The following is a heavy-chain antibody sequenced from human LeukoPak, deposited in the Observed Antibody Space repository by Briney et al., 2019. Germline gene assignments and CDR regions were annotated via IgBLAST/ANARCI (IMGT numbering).Heavy chain of an antibody. Sequence: GGSLRLSCAASGFTFSSYSMNWVRQAPGKGLEWVSSISSSSSYIYYADSVKGRFTISRDNAKNSLYLQMNSLRAEDTAVYYCRGDSSSWYDYYYYMDVWGKGTTVTVSS. CDR3: RGDSSSWYDYYYYMDV. CDR2: ISSSSSYI. V-gene: IGHV3-21*01. J-gene: IGHJ6*03. D-gene: IGHD6-13*01. CDR1: GFTFSSYS.